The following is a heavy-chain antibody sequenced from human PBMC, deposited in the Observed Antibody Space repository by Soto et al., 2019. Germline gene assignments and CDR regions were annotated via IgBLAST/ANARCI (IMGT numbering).Heavy chain of an antibody. V-gene: IGHV4-30-4*01. CDR1: GGSISSGDYY. CDR3: ARDRVTTRLGRSNWFDP. Sequence: SETLSLTCTVSGGSISSGDYYWSWIRQPPGKGLEWIGYIYYSGSTYYNPSLKSRVTISVDTSKNQFSLKLSSVTAADTAVYYCARDRVTTRLGRSNWFDPWGQGTLVTV. CDR2: IYYSGST. J-gene: IGHJ5*02. D-gene: IGHD4-4*01.